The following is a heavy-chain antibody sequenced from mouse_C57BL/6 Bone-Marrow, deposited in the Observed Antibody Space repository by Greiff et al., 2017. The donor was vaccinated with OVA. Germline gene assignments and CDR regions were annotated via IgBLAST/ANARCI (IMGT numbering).Heavy chain of an antibody. V-gene: IGHV5-16*01. Sequence: EVQLQQSEGGLVQPGSSMKLSCTASGFTFSDYYMAWVRQVPEKGLEWVANINYDGSSTYYLDSLKSRFIISRDNAKNILYLQMSSLKSEDTATYYCARGPYYGSSYDYWGQGTTLTVSS. CDR3: ARGPYYGSSYDY. CDR2: INYDGSST. J-gene: IGHJ2*01. CDR1: GFTFSDYY. D-gene: IGHD1-1*01.